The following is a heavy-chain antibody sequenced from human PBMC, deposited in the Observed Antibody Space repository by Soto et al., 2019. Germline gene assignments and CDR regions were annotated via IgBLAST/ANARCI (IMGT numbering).Heavy chain of an antibody. CDR1: GFTFSSYG. Sequence: QVQLVESGGGVVQPGRSLRLSCAASGFTFSSYGMHWVRQAPGKGLEWVAVIWYDGSNKYYADSVKGRFTISRDNSKNTLYLQMNSLRAEDTAVYYCARDGLEWSDRGGWFDPWGQGTLVTVSS. D-gene: IGHD3-3*01. CDR2: IWYDGSNK. V-gene: IGHV3-33*01. J-gene: IGHJ5*02. CDR3: ARDGLEWSDRGGWFDP.